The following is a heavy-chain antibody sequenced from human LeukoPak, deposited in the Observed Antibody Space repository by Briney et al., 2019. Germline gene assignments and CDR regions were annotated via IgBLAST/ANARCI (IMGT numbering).Heavy chain of an antibody. V-gene: IGHV3-21*01. Sequence: GGSLRPSCVVSGFTFSSYNMNWVRQAPGKGLEWVSSISTSNNYIYYADSVTGRFTISRDNAKNSLYLQMNSLRAEDTAMYYCASSGWYSTPNWFDPWGQGTLVIVSS. CDR1: GFTFSSYN. J-gene: IGHJ5*02. CDR3: ASSGWYSTPNWFDP. D-gene: IGHD6-19*01. CDR2: ISTSNNYI.